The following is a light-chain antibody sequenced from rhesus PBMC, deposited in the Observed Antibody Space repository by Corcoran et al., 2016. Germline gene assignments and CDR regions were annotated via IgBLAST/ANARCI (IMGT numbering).Light chain of an antibody. V-gene: IGKV3-10*01. CDR2: GAS. CDR1: QSVSSY. CDR3: YQHSSGYS. Sequence: QVILTQSPATLSLSPGERATLSCRASQSVSSYLAWYQQKPGQAPRLLISGASSKATGIPDGLSGSGSGTDLTRTISSLEPEEVGGYHCYQHSSGYSFGQGTKVEIK. J-gene: IGKJ2*01.